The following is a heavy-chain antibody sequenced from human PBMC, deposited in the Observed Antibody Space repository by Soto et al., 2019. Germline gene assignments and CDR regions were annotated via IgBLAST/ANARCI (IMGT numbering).Heavy chain of an antibody. V-gene: IGHV4-31*03. CDR3: ARDRYCSGGSCPGSYYYYGMDV. CDR1: GGSISSGGYY. CDR2: IYYSGST. J-gene: IGHJ6*02. D-gene: IGHD2-15*01. Sequence: SETLSLTCTVSGGSISSGGYYWSWIRQHPGKGLERIGYIYYSGSTYYNPSLKSRVTISVDTSKNQFSLKLSSVTAADTAVYYCARDRYCSGGSCPGSYYYYGMDVWGQGTTVTVSS.